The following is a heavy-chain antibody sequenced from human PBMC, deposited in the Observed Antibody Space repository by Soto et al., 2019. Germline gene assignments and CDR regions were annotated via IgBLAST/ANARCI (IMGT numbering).Heavy chain of an antibody. CDR3: ARSTVSIEYYYDSSGYLPFDY. V-gene: IGHV5-51*01. D-gene: IGHD3-22*01. J-gene: IGHJ4*02. CDR2: IYPGDSDT. Sequence: PGESLKISCNGSGYSFTSYWIGWVRQMPGKGLEWMGIIYPGDSDTRYSPSFQGQVTISADKSISTAYLQWSSLKASDTAMYYCARSTVSIEYYYDSSGYLPFDYWGQGTLVTVSS. CDR1: GYSFTSYW.